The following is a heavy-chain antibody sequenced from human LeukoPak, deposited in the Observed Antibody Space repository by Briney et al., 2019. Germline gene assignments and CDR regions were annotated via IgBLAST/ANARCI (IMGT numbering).Heavy chain of an antibody. D-gene: IGHD1-7*01. CDR1: GGSISSRSYY. V-gene: IGHV4-39*07. Sequence: PSETLSLTCTVSGGSISSRSYYCGRIRQPPGKGLEWIGSIYYSGSTYYNPSLKSRVTISVDTSKNQFSLKLSSVTAADTAVYYCARDELNAFDIWGQGTMVTVSS. CDR3: ARDELNAFDI. J-gene: IGHJ3*02. CDR2: IYYSGST.